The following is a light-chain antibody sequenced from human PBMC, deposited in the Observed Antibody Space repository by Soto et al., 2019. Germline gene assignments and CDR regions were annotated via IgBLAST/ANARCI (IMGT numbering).Light chain of an antibody. Sequence: QSVLTQPASVSGSPGQSITISCTGTSSDVGGYNYVSWYQQHPGKAPKLMIYDVSNRPSGVSNRSSGSKSGNTASLTISGLQAEDEADYYCSSYTSTYYVFGTGTKVTVL. CDR3: SSYTSTYYV. CDR2: DVS. J-gene: IGLJ1*01. V-gene: IGLV2-14*01. CDR1: SSDVGGYNY.